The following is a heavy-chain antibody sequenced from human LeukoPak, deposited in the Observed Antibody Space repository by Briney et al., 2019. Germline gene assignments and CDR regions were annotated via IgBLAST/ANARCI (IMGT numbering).Heavy chain of an antibody. CDR2: IIPIFGTA. Sequence: GASVKVSCKASGYTFTSYGISWVRQAPGQGLEWMGGIIPIFGTANYAQKFQGRVTITADESTSTAYMELSSLRSEDTAVYYCASPGSSWYVYYFDYWGQGTLVTVSS. D-gene: IGHD6-13*01. CDR1: GYTFTSYG. J-gene: IGHJ4*02. CDR3: ASPGSSWYVYYFDY. V-gene: IGHV1-69*13.